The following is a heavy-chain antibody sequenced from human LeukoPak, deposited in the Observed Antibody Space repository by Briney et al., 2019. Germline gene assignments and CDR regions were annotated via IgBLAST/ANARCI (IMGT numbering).Heavy chain of an antibody. CDR3: ARRIADGRRVFDF. J-gene: IGHJ4*02. D-gene: IGHD2-21*01. Sequence: SETLSLTCAVYGGSFSGYYWSWIRQPPGKGLEWIGEINHSGSTNYNPSLKSRVTISVDTSKKQFSLKLNFVTAADTGVFYCARRIADGRRVFDFWGQGILVTVSS. CDR2: INHSGST. V-gene: IGHV4-34*01. CDR1: GGSFSGYY.